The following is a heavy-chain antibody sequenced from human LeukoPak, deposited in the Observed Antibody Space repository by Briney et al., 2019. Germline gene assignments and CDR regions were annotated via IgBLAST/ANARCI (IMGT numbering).Heavy chain of an antibody. CDR1: GFTFSSYS. CDR3: ARDRGYCSSTSCYGGGYFDY. V-gene: IGHV3-21*01. J-gene: IGHJ4*02. D-gene: IGHD2-2*03. Sequence: GGSLRLSCAASGFTFSSYSMNWVRQAPGKGLEWVSSISSSSYIYYADSVKGRFTISRDNAKNSLYLQMNSLRAEDTAVYYCARDRGYCSSTSCYGGGYFDYWGQGTLVTVSS. CDR2: ISSSSYI.